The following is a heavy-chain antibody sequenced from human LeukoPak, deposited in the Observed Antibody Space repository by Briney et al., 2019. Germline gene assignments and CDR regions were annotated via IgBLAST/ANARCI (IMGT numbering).Heavy chain of an antibody. J-gene: IGHJ4*02. D-gene: IGHD3-16*02. V-gene: IGHV3-48*03. CDR1: GFILSSSE. CDR2: IAVDNTK. CDR3: ASSLSLWGNYRCH. Sequence: GGSLRRSCAASGFILSSSEMNWVRQAPGKGLEWVSFIAVDNTKYYADSVKGRFTISRDNAKNSLFLQMNSLRAEDTAVYYCASSLSLWGNYRCHWGRGTLVTVSS.